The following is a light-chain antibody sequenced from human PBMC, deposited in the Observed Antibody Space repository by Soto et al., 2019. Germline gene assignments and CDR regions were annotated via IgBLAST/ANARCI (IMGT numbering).Light chain of an antibody. CDR3: QQYNNWPHT. Sequence: EIVMTQSPATLSVSPGERATLSCRASQSVSSNLAWYQQKPGQAPRLLIYGASTRATGIPARFSGSGSGTEFTLTINSLQSEDFAFYYCQQYNNWPHTFGQGTKLEIK. V-gene: IGKV3-15*01. J-gene: IGKJ2*01. CDR1: QSVSSN. CDR2: GAS.